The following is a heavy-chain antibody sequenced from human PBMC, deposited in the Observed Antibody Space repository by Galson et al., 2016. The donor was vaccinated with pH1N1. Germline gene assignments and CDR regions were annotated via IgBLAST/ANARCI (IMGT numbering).Heavy chain of an antibody. CDR2: IDWDADK. D-gene: IGHD4-17*01. Sequence: PALVKPTQTLTLTCTFSGFSLSTSGMCVSWIRQPPGKALEWLALIDWDADKYYSTSLKTRLTISKDTSKNQVVLTMTNMDPVDTPTYYCARLDYGDYSGYFEYWGQGTLVTVSS. CDR3: ARLDYGDYSGYFEY. J-gene: IGHJ4*02. V-gene: IGHV2-70*01. CDR1: GFSLSTSGMC.